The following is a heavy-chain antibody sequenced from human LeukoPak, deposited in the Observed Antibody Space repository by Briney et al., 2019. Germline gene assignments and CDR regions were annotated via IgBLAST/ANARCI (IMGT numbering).Heavy chain of an antibody. V-gene: IGHV5-51*01. CDR1: GYSFSNYW. J-gene: IGHJ4*02. CDR2: IYPGDSNT. Sequence: HGESLKISCKGSGYSFSNYWIGWGRQLPGKGLEWMGIIYPGDSNTRYSPSFQGQVTISADKSISTAYLQWTSLKASDTAIYYCARQPLVRDCGGDCEFDYWGQGTRVSVSS. CDR3: ARQPLVRDCGGDCEFDY. D-gene: IGHD2-21*02.